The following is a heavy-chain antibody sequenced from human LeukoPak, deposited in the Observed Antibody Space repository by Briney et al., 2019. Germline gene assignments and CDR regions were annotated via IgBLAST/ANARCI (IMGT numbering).Heavy chain of an antibody. CDR3: ARDGRCGGDCYAS. D-gene: IGHD2-21*02. Sequence: KPGGSLRLSCAASGFSFSSYTMNWVRQAPGKGLEWVSIISSSSTYIYYADSVKGRFTISRDNAKNALYLQMNSLRVGDTAVYYCARDGRCGGDCYASWGQGTLVTVSS. CDR2: ISSSSTYI. V-gene: IGHV3-21*01. CDR1: GFSFSSYT. J-gene: IGHJ4*02.